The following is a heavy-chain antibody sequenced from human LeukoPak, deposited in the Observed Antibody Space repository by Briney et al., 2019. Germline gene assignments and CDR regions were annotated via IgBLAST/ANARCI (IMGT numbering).Heavy chain of an antibody. J-gene: IGHJ4*02. CDR3: AKGPVVVITIADY. Sequence: GGSLRLSCAASGFTFSSYAMSWVRQAPGKGREWVSAISGSGGSTYYADSVKGRFTISRDNSKNTLYLQMNSLRAEDTAVYYCAKGPVVVITIADYWGQGTLVTVSS. CDR1: GFTFSSYA. D-gene: IGHD3-22*01. V-gene: IGHV3-23*01. CDR2: ISGSGGST.